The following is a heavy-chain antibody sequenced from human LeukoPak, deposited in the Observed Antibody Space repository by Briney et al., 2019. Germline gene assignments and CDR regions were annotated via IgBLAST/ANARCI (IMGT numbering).Heavy chain of an antibody. J-gene: IGHJ5*02. CDR2: IYYSGST. CDR1: GGSISSSSYY. D-gene: IGHD2-15*01. V-gene: IGHV4-39*07. Sequence: PPETLSLTCTVSGGSISSSSYYWGWIRQPPGKGLEWIGSIYYSGSTYYNPSLKSRVTISVDTSKNQFSLKLSSVTAADTAVYYCARDWVVAATPCWFDPWGQGTLVTVSS. CDR3: ARDWVVAATPCWFDP.